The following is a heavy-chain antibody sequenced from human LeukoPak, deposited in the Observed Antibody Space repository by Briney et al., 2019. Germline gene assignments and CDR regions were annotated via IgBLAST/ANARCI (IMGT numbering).Heavy chain of an antibody. V-gene: IGHV1-18*04. CDR3: AREYLSEFMVRGVGEFDY. Sequence: GASVKVSCKASGYTFTSYGISWVRQAPGQGLEWMGWISAYNGKTNYAQKLQGRVTMTTDTSTNTAYMELRSLRSDDTAVYYCAREYLSEFMVRGVGEFDYWGQGTLVTVSS. J-gene: IGHJ4*02. CDR2: ISAYNGKT. CDR1: GYTFTSYG. D-gene: IGHD3-10*01.